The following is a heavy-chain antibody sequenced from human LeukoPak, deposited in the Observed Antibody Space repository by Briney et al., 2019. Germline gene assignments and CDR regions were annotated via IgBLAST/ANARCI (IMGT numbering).Heavy chain of an antibody. CDR2: ISSSSSYI. D-gene: IGHD1-14*01. J-gene: IGHJ4*02. Sequence: PGRSLRLSCAASGFTFDDYAMHWVRQAPGKGLEWVSSISSSSSYIYYADSVKGRFTISRDNAKNSLYLQMNSLRAEDTAVYYCARSLGNRAFDYWGQGTLVTVSS. V-gene: IGHV3-21*01. CDR1: GFTFDDYA. CDR3: ARSLGNRAFDY.